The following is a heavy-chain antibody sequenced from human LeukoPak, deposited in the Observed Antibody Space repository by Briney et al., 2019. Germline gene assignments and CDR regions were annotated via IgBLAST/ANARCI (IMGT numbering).Heavy chain of an antibody. Sequence: ASVKVSCKASGYTLASYGISWVRQAAGQGLEWMGWISAHNGNTNYAQKFQGRVTMTTDTSTNTAYMELRSLRYDDTAVYCCARDWYYYGSGSYVEPFFDYWGQGTLVTVSS. CDR1: GYTLASYG. D-gene: IGHD3-10*01. CDR3: ARDWYYYGSGSYVEPFFDY. J-gene: IGHJ4*02. V-gene: IGHV1-18*01. CDR2: ISAHNGNT.